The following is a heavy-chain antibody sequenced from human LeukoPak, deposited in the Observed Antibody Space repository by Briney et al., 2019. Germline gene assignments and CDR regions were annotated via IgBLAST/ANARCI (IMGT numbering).Heavy chain of an antibody. CDR1: GFTFSSYC. CDR2: ISYDGSNK. D-gene: IGHD3-22*01. CDR3: AKDTDFAPGYYDSSGYSFDY. Sequence: GGCLRPSCAASGFTFSSYCMRWVRQAAGSGLGWVAVISYDGSNKYYADSVKGRFTISRDNSKNTLYLQVNSLRAEDTAVYYCAKDTDFAPGYYDSSGYSFDYWGQGTLVTVSS. J-gene: IGHJ4*02. V-gene: IGHV3-30*18.